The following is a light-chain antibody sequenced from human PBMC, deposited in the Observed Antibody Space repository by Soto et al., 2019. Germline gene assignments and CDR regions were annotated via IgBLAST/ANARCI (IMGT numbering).Light chain of an antibody. CDR3: TSYTSSTTPCV. V-gene: IGLV2-18*02. Sequence: QSALTQPPSVSGSPGQSVTISCTGTSSDVGSNNRVSWYQQPPGTAPKLMIYEVSNRPSGVPDRFSGSKSGNTASLTISGLQAEDEADYYCTSYTSSTTPCVFGTGTKLTVL. J-gene: IGLJ1*01. CDR1: SSDVGSNNR. CDR2: EVS.